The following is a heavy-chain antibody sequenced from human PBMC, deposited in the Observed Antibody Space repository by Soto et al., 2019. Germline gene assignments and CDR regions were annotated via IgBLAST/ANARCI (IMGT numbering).Heavy chain of an antibody. D-gene: IGHD2-15*01. V-gene: IGHV1-18*04. CDR2: ISTYSGNT. CDR1: GYTFTNFG. J-gene: IGHJ4*02. CDR3: ARATYCSGGNCYYFAS. Sequence: QVQLVQSGAEVKKPGASVKVSCKALGYTFTNFGVSWVRQAPGQGLEWMGGISTYSGNTHYPQRLQVRVTMTTVTSSRTAYMELRSLRSDDTAVYYCARATYCSGGNCYYFASWGQGNLVTVSS.